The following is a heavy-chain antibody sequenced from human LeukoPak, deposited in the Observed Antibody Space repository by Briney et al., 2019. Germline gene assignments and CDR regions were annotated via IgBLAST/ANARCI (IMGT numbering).Heavy chain of an antibody. J-gene: IGHJ4*02. D-gene: IGHD6-19*01. CDR2: ISSSSSYI. V-gene: IGHV3-21*01. Sequence: GGSLRLSCAASGFTFSSYSMNWVRQAPGKGLEWVSSISSSSSYIYYADSVKGRFTISRVNAKNSLYLQMNSLRAEDTAVYYCARGGGPYSSGWTEVDYWGQGTLVTVSS. CDR3: ARGGGPYSSGWTEVDY. CDR1: GFTFSSYS.